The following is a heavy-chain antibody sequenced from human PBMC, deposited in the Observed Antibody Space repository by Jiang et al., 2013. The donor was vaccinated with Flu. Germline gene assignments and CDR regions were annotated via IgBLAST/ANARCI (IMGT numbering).Heavy chain of an antibody. CDR2: TYHTGNT. J-gene: IGHJ4*02. CDR3: ARSGRVVRPPYFDS. CDR1: GDSMSDGGHY. V-gene: IGHV4-31*02. D-gene: IGHD3-3*01. Sequence: KPSETLSLTCSVSGDSMSDGGHYWAWIRQRPEEGPEWIGYTYHTGNTFYSPAFLSRVTISVDVSKNQFSLRLTSMTTADTAVYFCARSGRVVRPPYFDSWGRGTQVIVSS.